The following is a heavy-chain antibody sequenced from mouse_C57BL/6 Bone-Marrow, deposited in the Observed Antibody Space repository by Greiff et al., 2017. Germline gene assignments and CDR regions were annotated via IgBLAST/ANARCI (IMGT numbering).Heavy chain of an antibody. J-gene: IGHJ2*01. Sequence: VKLQQPGAELVRPGTSVKLSCKASGYTFTSYWMHWVKQRPGQGLEWIGVIDPSDSYTNYNQKFKGKATLTVDTSSSTAYMQLSSLTSEDSAVYYCARGWLRDYWGQGTTLTVSS. CDR2: IDPSDSYT. D-gene: IGHD2-2*01. V-gene: IGHV1-59*01. CDR1: GYTFTSYW. CDR3: ARGWLRDY.